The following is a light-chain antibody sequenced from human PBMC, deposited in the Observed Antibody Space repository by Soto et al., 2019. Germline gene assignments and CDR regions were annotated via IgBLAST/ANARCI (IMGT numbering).Light chain of an antibody. CDR1: QSVSSN. CDR3: QQYGSSPRT. Sequence: EIVMTQSPATLSVSPGERATLSCRASQSVSSNLAWYQQKPGQAPRLLIYGASNRASGIPDRFSGYGSGTDFTLTISRLEPEDFAVYYCQQYGSSPRTFGPGTKVDI. V-gene: IGKV3-20*01. CDR2: GAS. J-gene: IGKJ1*01.